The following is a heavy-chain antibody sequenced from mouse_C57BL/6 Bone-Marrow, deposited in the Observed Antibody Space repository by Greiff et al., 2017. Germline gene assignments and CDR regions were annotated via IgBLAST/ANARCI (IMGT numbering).Heavy chain of an antibody. D-gene: IGHD1-1*01. CDR1: GYTFTSYW. CDR2: IYPGNSDT. V-gene: IGHV1-5*01. J-gene: IGHJ2*01. CDR3: TRKPKFITTVVATDY. Sequence: EVQLQPSGTVLARPGASVKMSCKTSGYTFTSYWMHWVKQRPGQGLEWIGAIYPGNSDTSYNQKFKGKAKLTAVTSASTAYMELSSLTNEDSAVYYCTRKPKFITTVVATDYWGQGTTLTVSS.